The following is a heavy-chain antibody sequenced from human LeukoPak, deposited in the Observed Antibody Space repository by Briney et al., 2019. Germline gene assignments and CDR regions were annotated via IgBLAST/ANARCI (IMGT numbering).Heavy chain of an antibody. CDR1: GFTFRSNA. CDR3: AEVESSYCRI. V-gene: IGHV3-23*01. Sequence: GGSLRLSCAASGFTFRSNAMSWVRQAPGKGLEWVSSIGGGGYTTYYADSVRGRFTISRDNSKNSMYLQMSSLRAKDTAIYYCAEVESSYCRIWGQGTLVTVSS. J-gene: IGHJ4*02. D-gene: IGHD3-10*01. CDR2: IGGGGYTT.